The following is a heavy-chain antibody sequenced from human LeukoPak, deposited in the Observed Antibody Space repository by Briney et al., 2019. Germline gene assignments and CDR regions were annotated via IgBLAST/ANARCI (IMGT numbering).Heavy chain of an antibody. Sequence: ASVKVFCKASGYTFTDYYMHWVRQATGQGLEWMGWINSNSGGTNYAQKFQGRVTMTRDTSISTAYMELCSLRSDDTAVYYCARDHPYSSSPSWNLYFDLWGRGTLVTVSS. CDR3: ARDHPYSSSPSWNLYFDL. V-gene: IGHV1-2*02. D-gene: IGHD6-13*01. CDR1: GYTFTDYY. CDR2: INSNSGGT. J-gene: IGHJ2*01.